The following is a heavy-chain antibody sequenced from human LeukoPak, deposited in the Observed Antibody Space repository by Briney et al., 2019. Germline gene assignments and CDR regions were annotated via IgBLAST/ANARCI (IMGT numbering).Heavy chain of an antibody. CDR1: GLIVSSNY. Sequence: GGSLRLSCAASGLIVSSNYMIWVRQAPGKGLEWASVIYSDGSTYYADSVKGRFTISRDNSKNTLYLQMNSLRAEDTAVYYCARVIWSHFDYWGQGALVTVSS. J-gene: IGHJ4*02. CDR3: ARVIWSHFDY. CDR2: IYSDGST. D-gene: IGHD3-10*01. V-gene: IGHV3-66*01.